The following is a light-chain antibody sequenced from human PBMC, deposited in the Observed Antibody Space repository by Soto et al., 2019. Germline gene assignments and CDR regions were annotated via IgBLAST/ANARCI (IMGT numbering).Light chain of an antibody. CDR2: DAS. Sequence: DIVLTQSPGTLSLSPGERATLSCRASQSVSSLFLAGYQQKPGQSPTLLIYDASARATGVPDRFSGSGFGTDFTLTISRLEPEDFAVYYCHQSDSSFTFGQGTRLEFK. J-gene: IGKJ5*01. CDR3: HQSDSSFT. CDR1: QSVSSLF. V-gene: IGKV3-20*01.